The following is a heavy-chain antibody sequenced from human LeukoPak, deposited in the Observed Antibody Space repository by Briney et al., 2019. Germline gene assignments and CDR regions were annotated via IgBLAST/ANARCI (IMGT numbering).Heavy chain of an antibody. V-gene: IGHV1-8*01. J-gene: IGHJ4*02. CDR2: MNPNSGNT. CDR1: GYTFTSYD. CDR3: ATTLAVAGGFDY. D-gene: IGHD6-19*01. Sequence: ASVTVSCKASGYTFTSYDINWVRQATGQGLEWMGWMNPNSGNTGYAQKFQGRVTMTRNTSISTAYMELSSLRSEDTAVYYCATTLAVAGGFDYWGQGTLVTVSS.